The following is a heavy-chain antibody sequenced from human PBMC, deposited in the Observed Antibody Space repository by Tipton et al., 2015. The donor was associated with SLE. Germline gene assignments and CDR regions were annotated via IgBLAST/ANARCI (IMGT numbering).Heavy chain of an antibody. Sequence: TLSLTCAVDGGSFSGYYWSWIRQPPGKGLEWIGEVSHSANTNYNPSLKSRVTISVDTSKNQFSLKLSSVTAADTAVYFCTRRLMTMIVPTWHVDLWGRGTLVTVSS. V-gene: IGHV4-34*01. CDR2: VSHSANT. J-gene: IGHJ2*01. D-gene: IGHD3-22*01. CDR3: TRRLMTMIVPTWHVDL. CDR1: GGSFSGYY.